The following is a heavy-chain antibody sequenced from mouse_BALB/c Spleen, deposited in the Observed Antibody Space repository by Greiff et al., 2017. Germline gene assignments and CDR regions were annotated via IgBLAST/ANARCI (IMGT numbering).Heavy chain of an antibody. CDR3: NANGNYAMDY. CDR2: IDPENGDT. CDR1: GFNIKDYY. J-gene: IGHJ4*01. D-gene: IGHD2-1*01. Sequence: VQLQQSGAELVRPGASVKLSCTASGFNIKDYYMHWVKQRPEQGLEWIGWIDPENGDTEYAPKYQGKATMTADTSSNTAYLQLSSLTSEDTAVYYCNANGNYAMDYWGQGKSGTGSA. V-gene: IGHV14-4*02.